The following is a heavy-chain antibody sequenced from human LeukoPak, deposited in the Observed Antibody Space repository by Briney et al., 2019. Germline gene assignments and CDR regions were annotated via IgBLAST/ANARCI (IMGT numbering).Heavy chain of an antibody. CDR1: GWSFSGYY. D-gene: IGHD1-14*01. J-gene: IGHJ4*02. V-gene: IGHV4-34*01. CDR2: INHSGST. Sequence: PSETLSLTCAVYGWSFSGYYWSWIRQPPGKGLECIGEINHSGSTNYNPSLKSRVTISVETSKNQFSLKLSSVTAADTAVYYCARSIPLIRKPDYWGQGTLVTVSS. CDR3: ARSIPLIRKPDY.